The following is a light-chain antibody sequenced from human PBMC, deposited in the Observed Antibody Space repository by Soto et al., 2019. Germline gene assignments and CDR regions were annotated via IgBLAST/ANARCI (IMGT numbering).Light chain of an antibody. CDR1: SSDVGGYNF. Sequence: QSALTQPASVSGSPGQSIAISCTGTSSDVGGYNFVSWYQQQPGKAPKLMICEVRNRPSGVSNRFSGSKSGNTASLTISGLQAEDEADYYCSSYASSSTPYVFGTGTKLTVL. J-gene: IGLJ1*01. CDR3: SSYASSSTPYV. V-gene: IGLV2-14*01. CDR2: EVR.